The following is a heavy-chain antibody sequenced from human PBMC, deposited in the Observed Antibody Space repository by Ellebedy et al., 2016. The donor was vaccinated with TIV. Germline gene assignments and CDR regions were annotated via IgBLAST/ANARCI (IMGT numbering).Heavy chain of an antibody. J-gene: IGHJ4*02. D-gene: IGHD3-22*01. CDR2: ISYDGSNK. CDR3: AKEYYYRSSGYSFYFDS. V-gene: IGHV3-30*04. CDR1: GFTFSTYA. Sequence: GGSLRLSCAASGFTFSTYAIYWVRQAPGKGLEWVAVISYDGSNKYYADSVKGRFTISRDNSKNTLYLQMNSLRAEDTALYYCAKEYYYRSSGYSFYFDSWGQGTLVTVSS.